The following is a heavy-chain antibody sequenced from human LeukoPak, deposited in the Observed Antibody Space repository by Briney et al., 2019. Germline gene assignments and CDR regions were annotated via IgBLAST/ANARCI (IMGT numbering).Heavy chain of an antibody. J-gene: IGHJ4*02. CDR1: GFTFSSYG. Sequence: PGGSLRLSCAASGFTFSSYGXHWVRQAPXXXXXWVAVISYDGSNKYYADSVKGRFTISRDNSKNTLYLQMNSLRAEDTAVYYCAKTHSSSWYQGWGQGTLVTVSS. CDR3: AKTHSSSWYQG. CDR2: ISYDGSNK. D-gene: IGHD6-13*01. V-gene: IGHV3-30*18.